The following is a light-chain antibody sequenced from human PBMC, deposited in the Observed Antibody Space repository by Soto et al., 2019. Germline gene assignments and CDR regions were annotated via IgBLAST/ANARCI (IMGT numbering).Light chain of an antibody. CDR2: GAS. J-gene: IGKJ1*01. Sequence: EIVLTQSPGTLSLSPGERATLSCRASQSVSSNYLAWYQQKPGQAPRLLIYGASNRATGIPDRVSGSGSGTDFTLSISRLEPEDFAVYYCQQYGSSPWTFGQGTKVDIK. CDR3: QQYGSSPWT. V-gene: IGKV3-20*01. CDR1: QSVSSNY.